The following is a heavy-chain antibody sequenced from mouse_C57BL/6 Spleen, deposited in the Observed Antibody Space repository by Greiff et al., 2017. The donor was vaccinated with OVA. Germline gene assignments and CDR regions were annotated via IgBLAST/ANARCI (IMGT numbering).Heavy chain of an antibody. V-gene: IGHV3-6*01. CDR2: ISYDGSN. D-gene: IGHD4-1*01. CDR3: ARGGNWERFAY. CDR1: GYSITSGYY. J-gene: IGHJ3*01. Sequence: EVKLVESGPGLVKPSQSLSLTCSVTGYSITSGYYWNWIRQFPGNKLEWMGYISYDGSNNYNPSLKNRISITRDTSKNQFFLKLNSVTTEDTATYYCARGGNWERFAYWGQGTLVTVSA.